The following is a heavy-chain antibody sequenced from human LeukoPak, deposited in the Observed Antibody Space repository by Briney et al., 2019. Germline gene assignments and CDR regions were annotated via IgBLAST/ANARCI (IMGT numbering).Heavy chain of an antibody. CDR2: ISGSGGST. D-gene: IGHD3-22*01. Sequence: PGGSLRLSCAASGFTFSSYSMNWVRQAPGKGLEWVSAISGSGGSTYYADSVKGRFTISRDNSKNTLYLQMNSLRAEDTAVYYCAKTTYYYDSSGYYQQYYFDYWGQGTLVTVSS. CDR3: AKTTYYYDSSGYYQQYYFDY. V-gene: IGHV3-23*01. J-gene: IGHJ4*02. CDR1: GFTFSSYS.